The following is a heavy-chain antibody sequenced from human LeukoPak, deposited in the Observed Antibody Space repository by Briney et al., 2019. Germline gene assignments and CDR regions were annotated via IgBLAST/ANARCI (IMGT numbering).Heavy chain of an antibody. V-gene: IGHV3-48*03. CDR1: GFTFSSYE. D-gene: IGHD3-22*01. CDR2: ISSRGTSI. J-gene: IGHJ4*02. Sequence: GGSLRLSCAASGFTFSSYEMNWVRQAPGKGLEWVSYISSRGTSIHHADSVKGRFTISRDNAKNSLYLQMNSLRAEDTAVYYCARAHFYDSSAFDYWGGEPWSPSPQ. CDR3: ARAHFYDSSAFDY.